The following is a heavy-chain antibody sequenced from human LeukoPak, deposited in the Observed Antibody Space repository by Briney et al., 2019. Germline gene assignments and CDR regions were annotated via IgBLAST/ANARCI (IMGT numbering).Heavy chain of an antibody. J-gene: IGHJ4*02. Sequence: GESLKISCKGSGYSFTTYWIGWVRQMPGKGLEWMGRIDPSDSYTNYSPSFQGHVTISADKSISTAYLQWSSVKASDTAMYYCARHMALVGASSGWGQGTLVTVSS. CDR3: ARHMALVGASSG. V-gene: IGHV5-10-1*01. CDR2: IDPSDSYT. D-gene: IGHD1-26*01. CDR1: GYSFTTYW.